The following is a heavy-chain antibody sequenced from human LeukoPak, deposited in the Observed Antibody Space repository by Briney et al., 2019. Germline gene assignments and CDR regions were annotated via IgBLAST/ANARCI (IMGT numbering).Heavy chain of an antibody. J-gene: IGHJ4*02. CDR1: GGSISSGGYS. CDR3: ARVSGPAVLRYFDWLPTYSHFDY. Sequence: PSETLSLTCAVSGGSISSGGYSWSWIRQPPGKGLEWIGEINHSGSTNYNPSLKSRVTISVDTSKNQFSLKLSSVTAADTAVYYCARVSGPAVLRYFDWLPTYSHFDYWGQGTLVTVSS. D-gene: IGHD3-9*01. CDR2: INHSGST. V-gene: IGHV4-34*01.